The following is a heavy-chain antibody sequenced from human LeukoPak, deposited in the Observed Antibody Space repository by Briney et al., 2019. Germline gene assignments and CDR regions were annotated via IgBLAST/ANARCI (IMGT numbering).Heavy chain of an antibody. Sequence: GRSLRLSCAASGFTFNSYAMRWVRQAPGKGLEWVSAISGSGGSTYYADSVKGRFTISRDNSKNTLYLQMNSLRAEDTAVYYCAKGYSGYDYYFDYWGQGTLVSVSS. CDR3: AKGYSGYDYYFDY. CDR1: GFTFNSYA. V-gene: IGHV3-23*01. J-gene: IGHJ4*02. CDR2: ISGSGGST. D-gene: IGHD5-12*01.